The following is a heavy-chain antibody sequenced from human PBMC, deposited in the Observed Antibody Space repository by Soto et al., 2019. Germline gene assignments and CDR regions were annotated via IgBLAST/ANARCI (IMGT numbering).Heavy chain of an antibody. V-gene: IGHV3-23*01. D-gene: IGHD3-10*01. CDR3: AKNNLFGSRTKDY. CDR1: GFTFSNYP. J-gene: IGHJ4*02. CDR2: ISASGGST. Sequence: EVQLLESGGGLVQGGESLRLSCPASGFTFSNYPMSWVRQVPGKGLEWVSSISASGGSTYYADSVRGRFTISRDNSKTTLYLQMNILRAEDTAVYYCAKNNLFGSRTKDYWGQGTLVTVSS.